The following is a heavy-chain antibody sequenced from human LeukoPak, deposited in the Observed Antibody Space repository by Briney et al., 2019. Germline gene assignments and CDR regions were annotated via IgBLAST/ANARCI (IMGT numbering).Heavy chain of an antibody. D-gene: IGHD6-19*01. CDR1: GFAFSSQA. Sequence: PGGSLRLSCAASGFAFSSQAMGWVRQAPGKGLEWVSVISDSGSITYYADSVKGRFTISRDNSKHTLFLQMSSLRAEDTAVYYCAKDARRTSGWYFFDYWGRGTLVTVSS. V-gene: IGHV3-23*01. J-gene: IGHJ4*02. CDR2: ISDSGSIT. CDR3: AKDARRTSGWYFFDY.